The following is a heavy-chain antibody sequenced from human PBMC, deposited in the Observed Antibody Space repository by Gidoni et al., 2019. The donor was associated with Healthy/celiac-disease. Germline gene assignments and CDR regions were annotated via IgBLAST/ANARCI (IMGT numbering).Heavy chain of an antibody. D-gene: IGHD6-13*01. V-gene: IGHV4-34*01. CDR3: ARGGGYSSSWYGGGNWFDP. CDR1: GGYFSGSY. CDR2: SNPSGST. Sequence: QAQLQQWRAGLLQPSETLSLPCAAYGGYFSGSYWSWISPPPGKGLEGIGESNPSGSTNYNPARKSIVTIAVETTKNQFSLKLSSVTAADTAVYYGARGGGYSSSWYGGGNWFDPWGQGTLVTVSS. J-gene: IGHJ5*02.